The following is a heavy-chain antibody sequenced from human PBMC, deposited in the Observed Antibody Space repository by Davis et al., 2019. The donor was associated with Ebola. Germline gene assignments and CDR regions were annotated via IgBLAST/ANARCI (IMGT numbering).Heavy chain of an antibody. D-gene: IGHD3-16*01. CDR1: GFTLNSCA. Sequence: GESLKISCAASGFTLNSCAMFWVRQAPGKGLEWVATISFDGTNKFYTDSVRGRFTISRDNSKNTLYLQMNSLRPEDTALYYCAKPYLYGVDYWGQGTLVTVSS. CDR2: ISFDGTNK. J-gene: IGHJ4*02. CDR3: AKPYLYGVDY. V-gene: IGHV3-30*18.